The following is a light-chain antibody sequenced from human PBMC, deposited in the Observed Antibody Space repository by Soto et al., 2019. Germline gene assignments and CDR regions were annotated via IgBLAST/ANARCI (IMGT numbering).Light chain of an antibody. CDR3: QHGYSTPLT. CDR2: AAS. Sequence: IQMTQSTSSLSASVGDRVTITCRASQSISTYLHWYQQKPGKAPNLLIYAASTLQSGVPSRFSGSGSGTDFTLTISSLQPEDFATYFCQHGYSTPLTFGGGTKVDIK. V-gene: IGKV1-39*01. CDR1: QSISTY. J-gene: IGKJ4*01.